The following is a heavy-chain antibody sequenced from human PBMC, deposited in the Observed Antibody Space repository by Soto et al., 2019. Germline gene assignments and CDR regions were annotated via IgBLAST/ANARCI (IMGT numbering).Heavy chain of an antibody. Sequence: SETLSLTCTVSGGSISSYYWSWIRQPPGKGLEWIGYIYYSGSTNYNPSLKSRVTISVDTSKNQFSLKLSSVTAADTAVYYCARDISWFGESGYYYGMDVWGQGTTVTVSS. CDR1: GGSISSYY. D-gene: IGHD3-10*01. CDR2: IYYSGST. V-gene: IGHV4-59*01. J-gene: IGHJ6*02. CDR3: ARDISWFGESGYYYGMDV.